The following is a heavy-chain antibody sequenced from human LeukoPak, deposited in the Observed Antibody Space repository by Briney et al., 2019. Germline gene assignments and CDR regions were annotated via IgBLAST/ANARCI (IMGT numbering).Heavy chain of an antibody. CDR1: GYTFTAYD. D-gene: IGHD3-3*01. CDR3: ARGLGVAFHYSYFYLDF. J-gene: IGHJ6*03. Sequence: ASVKVSCKHYGYTFTAYDINWLRQAAGQGLEWMGWMNPSSGRTSYSQQFQGRVTMTGDTSTRTAYMELSGLKSEDTAVYYCARGLGVAFHYSYFYLDFWGKGTTVTVS. CDR2: MNPSSGRT. V-gene: IGHV1-8*02.